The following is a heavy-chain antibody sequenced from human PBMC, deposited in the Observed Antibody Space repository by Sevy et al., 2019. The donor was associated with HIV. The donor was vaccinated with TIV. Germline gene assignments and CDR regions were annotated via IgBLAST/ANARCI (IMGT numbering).Heavy chain of an antibody. CDR2: IIPILGTV. D-gene: IGHD6-19*01. CDR1: GGTFSTYG. Sequence: ASVKVSCKASGGTFSTYGISWVRQAPGQGPEWMGGIIPILGTVNYAQKFQGRVTINADESTKTAYMGLSSLRSEDKAVYYCARGGGNGWYYFDYWGQETLVTVSS. J-gene: IGHJ4*02. CDR3: ARGGGNGWYYFDY. V-gene: IGHV1-69*13.